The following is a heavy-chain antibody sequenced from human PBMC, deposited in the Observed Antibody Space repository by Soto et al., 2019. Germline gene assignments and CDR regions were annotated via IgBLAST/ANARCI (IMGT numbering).Heavy chain of an antibody. V-gene: IGHV3-74*01. D-gene: IGHD2-15*01. CDR1: GVTFSSNC. J-gene: IGHJ4*02. CDR3: VRTRLVVVAATREDY. CDR2: MNSGGRST. Sequence: EVQRVESGGGLVQPGGCLRRSCAGSGVTFSSNCMLWVHHAPGKGLLWVSRMNSGGRSTSYADSVKGRFTISRYTAKNTLYLQMNSLREEDTAVYYCVRTRLVVVAATREDYWGQGTLVTV.